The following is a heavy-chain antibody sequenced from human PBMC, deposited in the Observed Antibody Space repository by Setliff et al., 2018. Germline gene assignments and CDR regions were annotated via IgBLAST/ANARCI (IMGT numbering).Heavy chain of an antibody. D-gene: IGHD3-3*01. V-gene: IGHV1-18*01. CDR3: MRLVRFCSRTVCQRTSGDEA. J-gene: IGHJ5*02. Sequence: ASVKVSCKASGYTFTNYGINWVRQAPGQGLEWMGWISAYTGNTNYAQKLQGRVSMTTDTSTNMAYLELRGLRSDDTAVYYCMRLVRFCSRTVCQRTSGDEAWGQGTLVTVSS. CDR1: GYTFTNYG. CDR2: ISAYTGNT.